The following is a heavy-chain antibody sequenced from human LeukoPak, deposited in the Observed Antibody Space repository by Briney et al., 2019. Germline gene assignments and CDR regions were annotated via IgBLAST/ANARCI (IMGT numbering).Heavy chain of an antibody. CDR1: GFTFSGSA. CDR2: IRSKANSYAT. CDR3: ARGLGSESYYGS. Sequence: GGSLKLSCAASGFTFSGSAMRWVRQASGKGLEWVGRIRSKANSYATAYAASVKGRFTISRDDSKNTAYLQMNSLKTDDTAVYYCARGLGSESYYGSWGQGTLVTVSS. D-gene: IGHD3-10*01. V-gene: IGHV3-73*01. J-gene: IGHJ5*02.